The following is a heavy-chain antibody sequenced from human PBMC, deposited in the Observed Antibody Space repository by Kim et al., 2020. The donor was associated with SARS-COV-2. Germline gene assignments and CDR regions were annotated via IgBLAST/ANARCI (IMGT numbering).Heavy chain of an antibody. V-gene: IGHV1-8*01. J-gene: IGHJ6*03. CDR1: GYTFTSYD. Sequence: ASVKVSCKASGYTFTSYDINWVRQATGQGLEWMGWMNPNSGNTGYAQKFRGRVTMTRNTSISTAYMELSSLRSEDTALYYCARETRRITVFGVLTAPNYYYYYMDVWGKGTTVTVSS. D-gene: IGHD3-3*01. CDR3: ARETRRITVFGVLTAPNYYYYYMDV. CDR2: MNPNSGNT.